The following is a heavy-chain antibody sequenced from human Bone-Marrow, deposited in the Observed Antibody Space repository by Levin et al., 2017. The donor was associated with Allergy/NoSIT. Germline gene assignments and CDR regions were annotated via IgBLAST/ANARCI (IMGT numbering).Heavy chain of an antibody. D-gene: IGHD2/OR15-2a*01. Sequence: GESLKISCAASGFTFSEYTINWVRQAPGKGLEWVSSMSGSTTYIYYIDSVKGRFTISRDTAKNSVFLQMNSLRDEDTALYYCARGSTSLDYWGQGTLVTVSS. CDR1: GFTFSEYT. V-gene: IGHV3-21*06. J-gene: IGHJ4*02. CDR3: ARGSTSLDY. CDR2: MSGSTTYI.